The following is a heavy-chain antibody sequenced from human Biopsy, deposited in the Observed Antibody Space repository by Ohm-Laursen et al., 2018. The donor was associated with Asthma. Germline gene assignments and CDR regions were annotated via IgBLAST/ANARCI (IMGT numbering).Heavy chain of an antibody. Sequence: GTLALTCTVSGGSISSSSYYWGWIRQPPGKGLEWIGRIYYSGSSYYNPSLKSRVTIFVDTPKNQFFLKLISVTAADMAVYYCARRITIFGVVAYFDYWGQGTLVTVSS. J-gene: IGHJ4*02. CDR2: IYYSGSS. D-gene: IGHD3-3*01. V-gene: IGHV4-39*01. CDR1: GGSISSSSYY. CDR3: ARRITIFGVVAYFDY.